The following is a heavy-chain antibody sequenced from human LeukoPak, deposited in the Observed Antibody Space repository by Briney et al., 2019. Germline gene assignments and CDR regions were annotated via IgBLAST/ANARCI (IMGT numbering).Heavy chain of an antibody. CDR2: IIPILGIA. Sequence: SVKVSCKASGGTFSSYAISWVRQAPGQGLEWMGRIIPILGIANYAQKFQGRVTITADKSTSTAYMELSSLRSEDTAVYYCARVDRYYDFWSGYYHWFDPWGQGTLVTVSS. V-gene: IGHV1-69*04. CDR1: GGTFSSYA. D-gene: IGHD3-3*01. J-gene: IGHJ5*02. CDR3: ARVDRYYDFWSGYYHWFDP.